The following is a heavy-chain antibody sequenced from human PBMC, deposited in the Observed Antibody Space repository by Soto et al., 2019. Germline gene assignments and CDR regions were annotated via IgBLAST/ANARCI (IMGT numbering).Heavy chain of an antibody. J-gene: IGHJ4*02. D-gene: IGHD6-13*01. CDR3: ARGGAAAGDSY. Sequence: SVPLSCPASGGTFISYAIIWVRQAPGQGLEWMGGIIPIFGTANYAQKFQGRVTITADESTSTAYMELSSLRSEDTAVYYCARGGAAAGDSYWGQGTLVTVSS. V-gene: IGHV1-69*13. CDR1: GGTFISYA. CDR2: IIPIFGTA.